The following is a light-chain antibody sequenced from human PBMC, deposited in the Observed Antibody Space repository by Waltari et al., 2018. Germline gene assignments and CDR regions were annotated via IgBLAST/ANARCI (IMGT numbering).Light chain of an antibody. CDR1: QTVSTIA. CDR3: QQYDGIVVT. V-gene: IGKV3-20*01. CDR2: STY. Sequence: EIVLTQSPGTLSLSPGDRATLSCRASQTVSTIALRWYQQKPGQAPTVLIYSTYNRATGIPDRFSGSGSGTDFTLTINRLAPEDFAMYYCQQYDGIVVTFGGGTKVEI. J-gene: IGKJ4*01.